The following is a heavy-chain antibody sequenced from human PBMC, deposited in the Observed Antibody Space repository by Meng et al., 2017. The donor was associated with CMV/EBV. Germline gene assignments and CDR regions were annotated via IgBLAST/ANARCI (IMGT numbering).Heavy chain of an antibody. J-gene: IGHJ4*02. CDR3: ARSGYSGYAADLTFDY. Sequence: GGSLRLSCAASGFTVSSNYMSWVRQAPGKGLEWVSVIYSGGSTYYADSVKGRFTISRDNSKNTLYLQMNSLRVEDTAVYYCARSGYSGYAADLTFDYWGQGTLVTVSS. CDR1: GFTVSSNY. D-gene: IGHD5-12*01. V-gene: IGHV3-53*01. CDR2: IYSGGST.